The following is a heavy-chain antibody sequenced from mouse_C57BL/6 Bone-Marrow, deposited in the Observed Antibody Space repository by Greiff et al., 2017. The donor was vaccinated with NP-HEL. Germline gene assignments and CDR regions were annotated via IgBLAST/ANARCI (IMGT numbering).Heavy chain of an antibody. Sequence: VKLMESGAELARPGASVKLSCKASGYTFTSYGISWVKQRTGQGLEWIGEIYPRSGNTYYNEKFKGKATLTADKSSSTAYMELRSLTSEDSAVYFCARSDDGYLSWFDYWGQGTTLTVSS. J-gene: IGHJ2*01. CDR1: GYTFTSYG. CDR3: ARSDDGYLSWFDY. CDR2: IYPRSGNT. V-gene: IGHV1-81*01. D-gene: IGHD2-3*01.